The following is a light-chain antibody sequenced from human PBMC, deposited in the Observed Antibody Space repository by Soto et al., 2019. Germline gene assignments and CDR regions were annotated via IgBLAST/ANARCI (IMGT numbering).Light chain of an antibody. V-gene: IGLV2-14*01. CDR1: SSDVGGYNY. CDR3: SSYRSGGTFV. J-gene: IGLJ1*01. Sequence: QSALAQPTSVSGSPGQSIAISCTGTSSDVGGYNYVSWHQQHPGKAPKVLISVVSNRPSGVSNRFSGSKSGNTASLTISGLQAEDEADYYCSSYRSGGTFVVGSGTKLTVL. CDR2: VVS.